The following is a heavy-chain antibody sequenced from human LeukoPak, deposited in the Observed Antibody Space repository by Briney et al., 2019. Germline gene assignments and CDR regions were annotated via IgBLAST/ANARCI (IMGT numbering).Heavy chain of an antibody. J-gene: IGHJ3*02. CDR2: ILNDGSQE. CDR3: ARDDALGDNALDI. D-gene: IGHD7-27*01. CDR1: GFTFSSYG. V-gene: IGHV3-33*01. Sequence: PGGSLRLSCAASGFTFSSYGMHWVRQAPGKGLEWVVVILNDGSQEKYADSVKGRFTISRDNSKNTLFLQMNSLRAEDTAVYYCARDDALGDNALDIWGQGTMVTVSS.